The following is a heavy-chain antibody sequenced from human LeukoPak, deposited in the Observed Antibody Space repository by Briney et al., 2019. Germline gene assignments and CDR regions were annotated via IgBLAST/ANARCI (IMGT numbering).Heavy chain of an antibody. V-gene: IGHV1-46*01. D-gene: IGHD3-22*01. CDR1: GYTFTSYY. CDR3: ARGRYYYDSSGYYVPLSVDY. J-gene: IGHJ4*02. Sequence: ASVKVSCKASGYTFTSYYMHWVRQAPGQGLEWMGIINPSGGSTSYAQKFQGRVTMTRDTSTSTVYMELSSLRSEDTAVYYCARGRYYYDSSGYYVPLSVDYWGQGTLVTVSS. CDR2: INPSGGST.